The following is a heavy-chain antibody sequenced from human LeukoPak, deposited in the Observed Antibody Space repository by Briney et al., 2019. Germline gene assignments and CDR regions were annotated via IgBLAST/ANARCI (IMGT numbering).Heavy chain of an antibody. D-gene: IGHD1-26*01. CDR3: ARVTVGATEWSCWFDP. CDR1: GGSISSSNW. CDR2: IYYSGST. J-gene: IGHJ5*02. Sequence: PSETLSLTCAVSGGSISSSNWWSWVRQPPGKGLEWIGSIYYSGSTYYNPSLKSRVTISVDTSKNQFSLKLSSVTAADTAVYYCARVTVGATEWSCWFDPWGQGTLVTVSS. V-gene: IGHV4-4*02.